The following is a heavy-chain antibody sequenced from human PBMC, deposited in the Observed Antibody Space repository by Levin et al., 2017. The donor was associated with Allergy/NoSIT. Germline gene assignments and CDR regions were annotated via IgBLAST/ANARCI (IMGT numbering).Heavy chain of an antibody. CDR1: GFTFSDSY. CDR3: ARLAYDSHIDY. V-gene: IGHV3-11*01. Sequence: GGSLRLSCAGSGFTFSDSYMIWLRQAPGQGLEWVSYISESGRTIFHTDSVKGRFTVSRDNAKNSLSLQMNSLRAEDTAVYYCARLAYDSHIDYWSQGMLVTVSS. CDR2: ISESGRTI. J-gene: IGHJ4*02. D-gene: IGHD3-22*01.